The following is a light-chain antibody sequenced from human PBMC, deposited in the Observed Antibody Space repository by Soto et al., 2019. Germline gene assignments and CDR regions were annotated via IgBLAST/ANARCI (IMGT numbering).Light chain of an antibody. CDR1: GRDIGAYDY. V-gene: IGLV2-14*01. Sequence: QSALTQPAPVSGSPGQSITISCTGSGRDIGAYDYVSWYQQHPGKAPKLLIYGVKNRPSGVSYRFSASKSAFTASLTISGLQAEDEAHYYCSSYTTSYFYVFGPATKVTVL. J-gene: IGLJ1*01. CDR3: SSYTTSYFYV. CDR2: GVK.